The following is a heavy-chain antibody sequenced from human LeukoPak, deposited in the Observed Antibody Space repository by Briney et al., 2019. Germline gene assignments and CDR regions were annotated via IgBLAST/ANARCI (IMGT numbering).Heavy chain of an antibody. V-gene: IGHV3-30-3*01. CDR2: ISYDGSNK. CDR3: ARDRGRDFDWLPYNWSDP. J-gene: IGHJ5*02. Sequence: PGGSLRLSCAASGFTFSSYAMHWVRQAPGKGLEWVAVISYDGSNKYYADSVKGRFTISRDNSKNTLYLQMNSLRAEDTAVYYCARDRGRDFDWLPYNWSDPWGQGTLVTVSS. D-gene: IGHD3-9*01. CDR1: GFTFSSYA.